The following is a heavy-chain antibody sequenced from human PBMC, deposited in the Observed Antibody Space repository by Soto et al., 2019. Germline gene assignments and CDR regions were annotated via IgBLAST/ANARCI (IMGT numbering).Heavy chain of an antibody. J-gene: IGHJ3*02. Sequence: ASVKVCCKASGDTFASYARQWVRQAPGQRLEWMGWINAGNGNTKYSQKFQGRVTITRDTSASTAYMELSSLRSEDTAVYYCARLSGYSRGWYGGAFDIWGQGTMVTVS. CDR2: INAGNGNT. V-gene: IGHV1-3*01. D-gene: IGHD6-19*01. CDR3: ARLSGYSRGWYGGAFDI. CDR1: GDTFASYA.